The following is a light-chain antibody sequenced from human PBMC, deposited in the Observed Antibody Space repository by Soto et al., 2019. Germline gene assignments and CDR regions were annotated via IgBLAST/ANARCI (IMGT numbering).Light chain of an antibody. Sequence: IRMTQSPSSLSASVGDRVTITCQARQDITNYLNWYQQKPGKAPRLLIYDASNLETGVPSRFSGSGSGTDFIFTISGLQPGDFATYYCQQFDNLPFTFGAGTKVDIK. V-gene: IGKV1-33*01. CDR3: QQFDNLPFT. CDR2: DAS. CDR1: QDITNY. J-gene: IGKJ3*01.